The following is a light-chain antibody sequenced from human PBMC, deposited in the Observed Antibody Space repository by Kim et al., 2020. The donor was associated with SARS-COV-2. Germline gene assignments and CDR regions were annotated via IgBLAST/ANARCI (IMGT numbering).Light chain of an antibody. Sequence: ASGGGRVTIACRASQGIGNNINWYQQKPGKAPKLLIYYASSLQSGVPSRFIGSGSGTDFTLTINSLQPEDFATYYCLQSLATPWTFGQGTKVEIK. J-gene: IGKJ1*01. CDR2: YAS. V-gene: IGKV1-39*01. CDR3: LQSLATPWT. CDR1: QGIGNN.